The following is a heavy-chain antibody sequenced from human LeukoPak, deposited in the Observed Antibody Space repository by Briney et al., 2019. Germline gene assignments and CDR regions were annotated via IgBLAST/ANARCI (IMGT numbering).Heavy chain of an antibody. J-gene: IGHJ4*02. CDR1: GDSITRNTYH. Sequence: PSETLSLTCIVSGDSITRNTYHWGWVRPPPGKGVDRIGTIYYSGSIYYNQSLRGRFALSVDTSKNQFSLKLTSVTAADTAVYYCGRLNTDWGFLFDSWGQGTLVTVFS. CDR2: IYYSGSI. CDR3: GRLNTDWGFLFDS. D-gene: IGHD3-16*01. V-gene: IGHV4-39*01.